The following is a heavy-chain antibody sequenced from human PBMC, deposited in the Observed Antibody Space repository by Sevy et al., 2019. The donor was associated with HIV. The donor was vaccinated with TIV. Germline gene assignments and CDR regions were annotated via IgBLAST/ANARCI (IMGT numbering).Heavy chain of an antibody. V-gene: IGHV1-2*02. Sequence: ASVKVSCKASGYTFTGYYMHWVRQAPGQGLEWMGWINPNSGGTNYAQKFQGRVTMTRDMSISTAYMELSRLRSDDTAVYYCARDSTPYYYDSSGYQSPYFDYWGQGTLVTVSS. J-gene: IGHJ4*02. D-gene: IGHD3-22*01. CDR2: INPNSGGT. CDR3: ARDSTPYYYDSSGYQSPYFDY. CDR1: GYTFTGYY.